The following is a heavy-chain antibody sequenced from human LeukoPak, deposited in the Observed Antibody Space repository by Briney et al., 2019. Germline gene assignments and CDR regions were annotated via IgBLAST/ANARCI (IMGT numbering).Heavy chain of an antibody. J-gene: IGHJ5*02. CDR2: INPYSGGT. CDR3: ARADRLHGGPYLIGP. CDR1: GYSFTDYY. V-gene: IGHV1-2*02. D-gene: IGHD3-16*01. Sequence: GASVKVSCKTSGYSFTDYYIHWVRQAPGQWLEWMGWINPYSGGTSSAQKFQGRVTMTRDTSISTVYMQVSWLTSDDTAIYYCARADRLHGGPYLIGPWGQGTLVTVSS.